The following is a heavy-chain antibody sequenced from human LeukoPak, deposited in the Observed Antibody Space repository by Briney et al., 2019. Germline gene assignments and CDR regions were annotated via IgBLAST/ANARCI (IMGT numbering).Heavy chain of an antibody. J-gene: IGHJ1*01. CDR3: ARDRYADYYDSSVQH. CDR1: GYTFTSYY. D-gene: IGHD3-22*01. Sequence: ASVKVSCKASGYTFTSYYMHWVRQAPGQGLEWMGIINPSGGSTSYAQKFQGRVTMTRDTSTSTVYMELSSLRSEDTAVYYCARDRYADYYDSSVQHWGQGTLVTVSS. CDR2: INPSGGST. V-gene: IGHV1-46*01.